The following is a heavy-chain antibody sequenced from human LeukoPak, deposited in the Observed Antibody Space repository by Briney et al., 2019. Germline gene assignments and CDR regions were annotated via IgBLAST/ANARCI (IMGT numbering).Heavy chain of an antibody. CDR2: ISGIGGST. J-gene: IGHJ4*02. V-gene: IGHV3-23*01. CDR1: GFTFSSYA. CDR3: AKDFNPLWFGELFAPIDY. D-gene: IGHD3-10*01. Sequence: GGSLRLSCAASGFTFSSYAMSWVRQAPGKGLEWVSAISGIGGSTYYADSVKGRFTISRDNSKNTLYLQMNSLRAEDTAVYYCAKDFNPLWFGELFAPIDYWGQGTLVTVSS.